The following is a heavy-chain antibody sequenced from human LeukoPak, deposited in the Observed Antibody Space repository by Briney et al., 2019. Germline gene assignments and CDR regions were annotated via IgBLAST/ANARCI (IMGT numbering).Heavy chain of an antibody. CDR1: GYTFTGYY. J-gene: IGHJ3*02. CDR3: WGRFWAIAGLGGFDI. V-gene: IGHV1-2*02. Sequence: ASVKVSCKASGYTFTGYYMHWVRQAPGQGLEWMGWINPNSGGTNYAQKFQGRVTMTRDTSISTAYMELSRLRSDDTAVYYCWGRFWAIAGLGGFDIWGQGTMVTVSS. CDR2: INPNSGGT. D-gene: IGHD3-16*01.